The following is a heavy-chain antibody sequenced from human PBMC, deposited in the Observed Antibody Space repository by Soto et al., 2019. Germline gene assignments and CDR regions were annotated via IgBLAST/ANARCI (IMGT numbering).Heavy chain of an antibody. J-gene: IGHJ4*02. CDR1: GFTFTSYA. Sequence: GGSLRLSCAASGFTFTSYAMNWVRQAPGKGLEWVSAISHTGDTTYYADSVKGRFTISRDSSKNTVYLQMNSLRVEDTALYYCAKAPIVRFLEWLLGLFDYCGQGTLVTVSS. D-gene: IGHD3-3*01. CDR3: AKAPIVRFLEWLLGLFDY. V-gene: IGHV3-23*01. CDR2: ISHTGDTT.